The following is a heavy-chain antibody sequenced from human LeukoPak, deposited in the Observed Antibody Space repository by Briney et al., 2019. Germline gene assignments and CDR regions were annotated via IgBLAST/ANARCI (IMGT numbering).Heavy chain of an antibody. Sequence: SETLSLTCAVYGGSFSAYYWTWIRQPPGRGLEWMREINHSGSSNYNSSLRSRVTISVDTSYKQFSLRLSSVTAADTAVYYCAPRGDIEHSYVYGKWFDPWGQGTRVTVSS. CDR3: APRGDIEHSYVYGKWFDP. CDR1: GGSFSAYY. CDR2: INHSGSS. J-gene: IGHJ5*02. D-gene: IGHD5-18*01. V-gene: IGHV4-34*01.